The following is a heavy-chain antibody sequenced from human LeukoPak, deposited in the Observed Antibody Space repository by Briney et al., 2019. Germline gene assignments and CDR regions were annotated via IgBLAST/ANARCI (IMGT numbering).Heavy chain of an antibody. D-gene: IGHD5-12*01. Sequence: GGSLGLSCAVSGVTVSTNYMGWVRQAPGKGLEWVSVIYADGGGGGTYYADSVKGRFTISRDNSRNTLYLQMSNLRADDTAMYYCSRDRSRGYSFTWGQGTLVTVSS. CDR2: IYADGGGGGT. CDR3: SRDRSRGYSFT. J-gene: IGHJ5*02. CDR1: GVTVSTNY. V-gene: IGHV3-53*01.